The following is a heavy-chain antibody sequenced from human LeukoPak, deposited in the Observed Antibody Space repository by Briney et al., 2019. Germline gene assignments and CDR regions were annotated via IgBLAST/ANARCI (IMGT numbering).Heavy chain of an antibody. CDR2: ITRTGGST. CDR1: GFTFSNYA. V-gene: IGHV3-64D*09. J-gene: IGHJ4*02. CDR3: AKDVGMMGYCSGGSCYAIDY. D-gene: IGHD2-15*01. Sequence: GGSLRLSCSASGFTFSNYAMHWVRQAPGKGLEYVSTITRTGGSTYYADSVKGRFTISRDNSKNTPSLQMSSLRPEDTAVYYCAKDVGMMGYCSGGSCYAIDYWGQGTLVTVSS.